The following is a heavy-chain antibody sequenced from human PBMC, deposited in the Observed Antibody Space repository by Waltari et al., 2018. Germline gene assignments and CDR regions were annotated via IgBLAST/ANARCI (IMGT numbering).Heavy chain of an antibody. D-gene: IGHD1-26*01. Sequence: QVQLQESGPGLVKPSETLSLTCTVSGGSISSYYWSWIRQPPGKGLEWIGYIYYSGSTDYIPSLKSRVTIAVDTSKNQFARKLSCETASDTAVDYCARWSPTDDFDYWGQGTLVTVSS. J-gene: IGHJ4*02. CDR2: IYYSGST. CDR3: ARWSPTDDFDY. V-gene: IGHV4-59*01. CDR1: GGSISSYY.